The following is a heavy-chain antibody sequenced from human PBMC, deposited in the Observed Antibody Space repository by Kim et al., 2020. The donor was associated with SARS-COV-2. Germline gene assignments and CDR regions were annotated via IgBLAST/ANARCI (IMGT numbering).Heavy chain of an antibody. CDR3: ATLHYGDAHGMDG. V-gene: IGHV1-46*01. J-gene: IGHJ6*02. Sequence: YAQKFRGRVTMTRDTSTSTVNMEMSSLRSEDTAVYYSATLHYGDAHGMDGWGQGTTVTVSS. D-gene: IGHD4-17*01.